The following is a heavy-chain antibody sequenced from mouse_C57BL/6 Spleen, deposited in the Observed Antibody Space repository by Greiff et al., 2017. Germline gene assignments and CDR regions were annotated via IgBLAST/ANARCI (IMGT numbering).Heavy chain of an antibody. V-gene: IGHV1-55*01. CDR2: IYPGSGST. CDR1: GYTFTSYW. J-gene: IGHJ2*02. D-gene: IGHD2-4*01. Sequence: QVQLKQPGAELVKPGASVKMSCKASGYTFTSYWITWVQQRPGKGLAWIGDIYPGSGSTNYHEKLKSKATLTVDTSSSTAYMQLSSLTSEDSAVYYCARGDYDYGTDFDYWGQGTSLTGSS. CDR3: ARGDYDYGTDFDY.